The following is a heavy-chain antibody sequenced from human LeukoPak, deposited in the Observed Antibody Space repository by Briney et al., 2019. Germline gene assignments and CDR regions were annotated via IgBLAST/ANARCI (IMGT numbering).Heavy chain of an antibody. CDR3: ARESSYGSGSYDADAFDI. V-gene: IGHV4-61*01. D-gene: IGHD3-10*01. Sequence: SETLSLTCTVSGGSISSSSYYWGWIRQPPGKGLEWTGYIYYSGSTNYNPSLKSRVTISVDTSKNQFSLKLSSVTAADTAVYYCARESSYGSGSYDADAFDIWGQGTMVTVSS. CDR2: IYYSGST. J-gene: IGHJ3*02. CDR1: GGSISSSSYY.